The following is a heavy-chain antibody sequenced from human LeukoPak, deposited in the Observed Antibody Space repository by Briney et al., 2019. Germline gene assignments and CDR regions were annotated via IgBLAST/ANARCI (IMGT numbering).Heavy chain of an antibody. CDR3: ARLDMRGENLRPGSRTENYAMDA. V-gene: IGHV5-51*01. CDR2: TYPGDADT. CDR1: GYIFTSYW. D-gene: IGHD2-2*03. J-gene: IGHJ6*02. Sequence: GESLKISWKGSGYIFTSYWSGWVRQLPGKGLEGMGITYPGDADTRYSPSFQGQFTISADKSISTAYLQWSSLKASDTAMYYCARLDMRGENLRPGSRTENYAMDAWGQGTPVTVSS.